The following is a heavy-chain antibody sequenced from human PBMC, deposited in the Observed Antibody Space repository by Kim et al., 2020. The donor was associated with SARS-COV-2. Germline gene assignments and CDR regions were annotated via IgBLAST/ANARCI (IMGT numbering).Heavy chain of an antibody. CDR2: IFGSGNGT. CDR3: ARHVHLTTVTFLWYFDL. Sequence: GGSLRLSCTASRFTFSSSAMTWVRQAPGKGLEWVSTIFGSGNGTYYGDSVQGRFTVSRDNSRNTLFLQMNNVRVDDTAIYYCARHVHLTTVTFLWYFDLWGRGT. CDR1: RFTFSSSA. D-gene: IGHD3-16*01. J-gene: IGHJ2*01. V-gene: IGHV3-23*01.